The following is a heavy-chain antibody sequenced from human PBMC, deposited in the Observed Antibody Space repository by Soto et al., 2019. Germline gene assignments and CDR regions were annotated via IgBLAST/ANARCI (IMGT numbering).Heavy chain of an antibody. CDR2: ISGSGRTI. CDR3: AKVGPSYYYGMDV. J-gene: IGHJ6*02. Sequence: GESLTISCAASGLDFSSEVMCWVRQAPGKGLEWVSSISGSGRTIYHADSMRGRFAISRDNSKNSLYLQLNNLRVDDTAVYYCAKVGPSYYYGMDVWGQGTTVTVSS. CDR1: GLDFSSEV. D-gene: IGHD1-26*01. V-gene: IGHV3-23*01.